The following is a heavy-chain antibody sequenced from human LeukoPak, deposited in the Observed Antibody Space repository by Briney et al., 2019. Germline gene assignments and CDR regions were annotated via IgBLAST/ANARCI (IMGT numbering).Heavy chain of an antibody. V-gene: IGHV3-48*03. Sequence: GGSLRLSCAASGFPFSTYEMNWVRQAPGKGLEWLSYISTSGNTVYYADSVKGRCTISRDNAKNSLYLQMNSLRAEDTAVYFCARKGEVTAPTKNAFDIWGQGTMVTVSS. J-gene: IGHJ3*02. CDR3: ARKGEVTAPTKNAFDI. CDR1: GFPFSTYE. D-gene: IGHD2-21*02. CDR2: ISTSGNTV.